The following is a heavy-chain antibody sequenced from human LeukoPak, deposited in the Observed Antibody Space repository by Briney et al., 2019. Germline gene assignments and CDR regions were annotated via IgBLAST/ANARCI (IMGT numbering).Heavy chain of an antibody. CDR3: ARTQEFRWYYFDY. CDR1: GGSISCGDYY. J-gene: IGHJ4*02. V-gene: IGHV4-30-4*01. Sequence: PSQTLSLTCTVSGGSISCGDYYWSWIRQPPGKGLEWIGYIYYSGSTYYNPSLKSRVTISVDTSKNQFSLKLSSVTAADTAVYYCARTQEFRWYYFDYWGQGTLVTVSS. CDR2: IYYSGST. D-gene: IGHD3-10*01.